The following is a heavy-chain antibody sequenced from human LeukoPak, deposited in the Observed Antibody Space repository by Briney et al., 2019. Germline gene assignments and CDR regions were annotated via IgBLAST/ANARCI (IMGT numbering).Heavy chain of an antibody. V-gene: IGHV3-23*01. Sequence: GGSLRLSCAASGFTFRSHAMSWVRLAPGKGLEWVSGISSNGDKTYYADSVKGRFTISRDNSKNTLYLQMNTLRAEDTAVYYCAKGRIDKYSSGWFFDYWGQGTLVTVSS. CDR2: ISSNGDKT. J-gene: IGHJ4*02. CDR1: GFTFRSHA. CDR3: AKGRIDKYSSGWFFDY. D-gene: IGHD6-19*01.